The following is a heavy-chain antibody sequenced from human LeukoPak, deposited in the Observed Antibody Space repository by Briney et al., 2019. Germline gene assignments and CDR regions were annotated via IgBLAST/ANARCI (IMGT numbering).Heavy chain of an antibody. CDR3: AKDVATAMEYMDA. D-gene: IGHD5-18*01. CDR2: IHFDGSDT. V-gene: IGHV3-30*02. Sequence: GGSLRLSCAASGFIFSNYDMHWVRQAPDKGLEWVSFIHFDGSDTYYTQSVKGRFTISRDDSKNTLYLQMNSLKTEDTALYYCAKDVATAMEYMDAWGEGTTVIVSS. CDR1: GFIFSNYD. J-gene: IGHJ6*03.